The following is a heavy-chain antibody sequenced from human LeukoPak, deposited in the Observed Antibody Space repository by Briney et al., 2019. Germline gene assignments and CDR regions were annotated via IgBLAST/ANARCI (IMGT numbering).Heavy chain of an antibody. V-gene: IGHV3-74*01. CDR3: ATAPQVTAILD. Sequence: GGSLRLSCAASGFTFSSSWMHWVRQAPGKGLVWVSRIDSDGHPTTYADSLKGRFTISRDNAKNTLYLQMNGLSAEDTAVYYCATAPQVTAILDWGQGTLVTVSS. D-gene: IGHD2-21*02. J-gene: IGHJ4*02. CDR2: IDSDGHPT. CDR1: GFTFSSSW.